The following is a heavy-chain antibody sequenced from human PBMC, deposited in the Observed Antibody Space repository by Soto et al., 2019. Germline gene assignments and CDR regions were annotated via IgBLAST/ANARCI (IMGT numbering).Heavy chain of an antibody. CDR1: GGSISSGDYY. J-gene: IGHJ4*02. V-gene: IGHV4-30-4*01. CDR2: IYYSGST. D-gene: IGHD2-15*01. CDR3: ARQDRPRYWSGGGCSGYTFDY. Sequence: PSETLSLTCTVSGGSISSGDYYWSWIRQPPGKGLEWIGYIYYSGSTYYNPSLKSRVTISVDTSKNQFSLKLSSVTAADTAVYYCARQDRPRYWSGGGCSGYTFDYWGQGTLVTVSS.